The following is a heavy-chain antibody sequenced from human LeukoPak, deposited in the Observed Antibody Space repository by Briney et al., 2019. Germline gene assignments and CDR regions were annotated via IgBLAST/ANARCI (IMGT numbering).Heavy chain of an antibody. J-gene: IGHJ1*01. CDR1: GYTFTSYY. V-gene: IGHV1-46*01. D-gene: IGHD3-10*01. Sequence: ASVKASCKASGYTFTSYYMHWVRQAPGQGLEWMGIINPSGGTTTYAQKFQGRVSLTRDMSTSTVYMELSSLTSEDTAVYYCVRDMVHSGYFEYWGQGTLVTVSS. CDR2: INPSGGTT. CDR3: VRDMVHSGYFEY.